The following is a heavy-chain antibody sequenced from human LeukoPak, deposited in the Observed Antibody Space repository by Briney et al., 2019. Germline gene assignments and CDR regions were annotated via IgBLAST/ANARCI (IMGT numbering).Heavy chain of an antibody. CDR2: INPNSGGT. CDR1: GYTFTGYY. V-gene: IGHV1-2*02. J-gene: IGHJ4*02. D-gene: IGHD2-2*01. CDR3: AGRYCSSTSCYSAPFDY. Sequence: GASVKVSCKASGYTFTGYYMHWVRQAPGQGLEWMGWINPNSGGTNYAQKFQGRVTMTRDTSISTAYMELSRLRSDDTAVYYCAGRYCSSTSCYSAPFDYWGQGTLVTVSP.